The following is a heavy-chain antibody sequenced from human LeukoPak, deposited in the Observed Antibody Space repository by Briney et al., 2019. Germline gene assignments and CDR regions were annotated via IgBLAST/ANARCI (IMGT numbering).Heavy chain of an antibody. D-gene: IGHD6-6*01. J-gene: IGHJ5*02. V-gene: IGHV4-59*11. CDR3: VRSSEYKFGP. CDR2: IFYDGGT. CDR1: GGSISGHY. Sequence: SETLSLTCSVYGGSISGHYWSWIRQPPGKGLEWIAEIFYDGGTKYNPSFESRAFISLDTSKNQFSLRLTSMAAADTAVYYCVRSSEYKFGPWGQGTLVTVSS.